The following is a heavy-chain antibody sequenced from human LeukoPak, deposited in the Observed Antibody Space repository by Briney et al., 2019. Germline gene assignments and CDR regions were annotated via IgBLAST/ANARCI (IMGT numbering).Heavy chain of an antibody. J-gene: IGHJ4*02. CDR3: ARDSPMGY. CDR1: GYTFTGYY. V-gene: IGHV1-2*02. CDR2: IKPNSGDT. Sequence: ASVKVSCKASGYTFTGYYIHWVRRAPGQGLEWMGWIKPNSGDTNYAQKFQGRVTLTRDTSLSTAYMELSRLTSDDTALYYCARDSPMGYWGQGTLVTVSS. D-gene: IGHD5-24*01.